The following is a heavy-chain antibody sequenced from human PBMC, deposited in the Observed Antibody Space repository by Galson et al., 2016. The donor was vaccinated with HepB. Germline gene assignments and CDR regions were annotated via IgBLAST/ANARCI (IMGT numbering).Heavy chain of an antibody. Sequence: SETLSLTCAISGYSIGSSNWWSWVRQPPGKGLEWIGEIFHTGRTNYNPSLKSRVTMSIDKSNNHFSLKLSSMTAADTAVYYCVRDVGTDAFDIWGQGTMVTVSS. J-gene: IGHJ3*02. D-gene: IGHD2-15*01. CDR2: IFHTGRT. V-gene: IGHV4-4*02. CDR3: VRDVGTDAFDI. CDR1: GYSIGSSNW.